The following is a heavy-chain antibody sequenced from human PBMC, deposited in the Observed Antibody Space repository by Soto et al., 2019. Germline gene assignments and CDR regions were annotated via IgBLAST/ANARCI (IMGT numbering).Heavy chain of an antibody. CDR3: AKARGSNWKDGGYYGMDV. Sequence: PGGSLRLSCAASGFTFSSYAMNWVRQAPGKGPEWVSAISGSGGSTSYADYVKGRLTISRHNSKNTLYLQMNRLGAEDPAVYYCAKARGSNWKDGGYYGMDVWGQGTTVTVSS. V-gene: IGHV3-23*01. D-gene: IGHD1-1*01. CDR1: GFTFSSYA. J-gene: IGHJ6*02. CDR2: ISGSGGST.